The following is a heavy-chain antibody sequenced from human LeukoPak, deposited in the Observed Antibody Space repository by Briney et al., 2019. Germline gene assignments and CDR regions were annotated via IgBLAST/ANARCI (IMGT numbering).Heavy chain of an antibody. Sequence: GGSLRLSCAASKFTFSRYKMNWVRQAPGKGLEWVSSISSSGSYIDYADSVKGRFNISRDNANNSVYLQMDSLRAEDTAVYYCARLMVRGVTWGSPLDYWGQGILVTVSS. V-gene: IGHV3-21*01. CDR1: KFTFSRYK. J-gene: IGHJ4*02. D-gene: IGHD3-10*01. CDR2: ISSSGSYI. CDR3: ARLMVRGVTWGSPLDY.